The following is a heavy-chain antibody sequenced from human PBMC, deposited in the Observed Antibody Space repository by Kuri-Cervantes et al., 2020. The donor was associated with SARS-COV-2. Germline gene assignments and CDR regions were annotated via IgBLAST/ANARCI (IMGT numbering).Heavy chain of an antibody. CDR3: AKDLSGSFAFDY. CDR1: GFTFSSYG. V-gene: IGHV3-30*02. D-gene: IGHD1-26*01. J-gene: IGHJ4*02. CDR2: IRYDGSNK. Sequence: GGSLRLSCATSGFTFSSYGMHWVRQAPGKGLEWVAFIRYDGSNKYYADSVKGRFTISRDNSKNTLYLQMNSLRAEDTAVYYCAKDLSGSFAFDYWGQGTLVTVSS.